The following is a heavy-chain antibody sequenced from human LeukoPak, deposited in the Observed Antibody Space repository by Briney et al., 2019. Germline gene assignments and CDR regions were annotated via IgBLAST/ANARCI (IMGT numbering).Heavy chain of an antibody. D-gene: IGHD3-9*01. J-gene: IGHJ4*02. V-gene: IGHV1-2*02. CDR3: ARVRRYFDFPDY. CDR1: GYTFTGYY. Sequence: GASVKVSCKASGYTFTGYYMHWVRQAPGQGLEWMGWINPNSGDTNYAQKFQGRVTMTRDTSISTAYMELSRLRSDDTAVYYRARVRRYFDFPDYWGQGTLVTVSS. CDR2: INPNSGDT.